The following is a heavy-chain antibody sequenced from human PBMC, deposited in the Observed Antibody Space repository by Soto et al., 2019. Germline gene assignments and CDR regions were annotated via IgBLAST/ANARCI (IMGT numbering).Heavy chain of an antibody. Sequence: SETLSLTCTVSGGSVSSGSYYWSWIRQPPGKGLEWIGYIYYSGSTYYNPSLKSRVTISVDTSKNQFSLKLSSVTAADTAVYYCARDSPRGNLDAFDIWGQGTMVTVS. CDR3: ARDSPRGNLDAFDI. D-gene: IGHD3-10*01. CDR1: GGSVSSGSYY. J-gene: IGHJ3*02. CDR2: IYYSGST. V-gene: IGHV4-61*01.